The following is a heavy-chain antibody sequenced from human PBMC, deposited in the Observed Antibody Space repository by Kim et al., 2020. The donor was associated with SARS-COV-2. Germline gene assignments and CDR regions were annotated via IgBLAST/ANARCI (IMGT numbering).Heavy chain of an antibody. V-gene: IGHV3-30*18. J-gene: IGHJ4*02. CDR1: GISFSFYD. CDR2: ISVDGSEK. Sequence: GESLKISCATSGISFSFYDMDWVRQAPGKGLEWVASISVDGSEKYYAGSVRGRLAISRDNSEHTLHLQMNDLRHEDTAVYYCAKSLCRGANCLAEDWGQG. D-gene: IGHD2-15*01. CDR3: AKSLCRGANCLAED.